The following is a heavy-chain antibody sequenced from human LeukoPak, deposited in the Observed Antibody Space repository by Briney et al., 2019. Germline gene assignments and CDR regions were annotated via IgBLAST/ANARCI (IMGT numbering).Heavy chain of an antibody. J-gene: IGHJ4*02. CDR1: GYTFTSYG. Sequence: EASVKVSCKASGYTFTSYGISWVRQAPGQGLEWMGWITTYNGNTNYIQKLQGRVTMTTDTSTSAAYMELRSLRSDDTAVYYCARGPYYDSWSGAGYWGQGTLVTVSS. CDR2: ITTYNGNT. V-gene: IGHV1-18*01. CDR3: ARGPYYDSWSGAGY. D-gene: IGHD3-3*01.